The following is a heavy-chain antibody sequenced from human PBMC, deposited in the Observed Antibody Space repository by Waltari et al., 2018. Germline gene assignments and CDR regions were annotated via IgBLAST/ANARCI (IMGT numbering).Heavy chain of an antibody. D-gene: IGHD4-17*01. J-gene: IGHJ4*02. CDR3: AKDLTQYGPNDY. CDR1: GFTFSSYA. Sequence: EVQLLESGGGLVQPGGSLRLSCAASGFTFSSYAMSWVRQAPGKGLEWVSVIYSGGSTYYADSVKGRFTISRDNSKNTLYLQMNSLRAEDTAAYYCAKDLTQYGPNDYWGQGTLVTVSS. CDR2: IYSGGST. V-gene: IGHV3-23*03.